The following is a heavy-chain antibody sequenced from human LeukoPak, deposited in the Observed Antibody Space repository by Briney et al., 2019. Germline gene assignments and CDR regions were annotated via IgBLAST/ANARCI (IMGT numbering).Heavy chain of an antibody. CDR3: AIRSDGAYCGGDCFYLDY. CDR1: GGTFSSFA. D-gene: IGHD2-21*02. Sequence: SVKVSCKTSGGTFSSFALSWVRLAPGQGLEWMGRIIPILNTEEYAQRFQGRVTITADTSTSTVYMELSSLKSVDTAIYYCAIRSDGAYCGGDCFYLDYWGQGTLVTVSS. J-gene: IGHJ4*02. CDR2: IIPILNTE. V-gene: IGHV1-69*04.